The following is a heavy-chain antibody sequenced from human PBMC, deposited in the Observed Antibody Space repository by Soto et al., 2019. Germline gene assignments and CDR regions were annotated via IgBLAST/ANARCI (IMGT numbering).Heavy chain of an antibody. CDR2: IYPGDSDT. CDR3: TTTTSNSTPAVFDV. V-gene: IGHV5-51*01. D-gene: IGHD6-6*01. J-gene: IGHJ3*01. CDR1: GYIFTSSW. Sequence: GESLKISCKGSGYIFTSSWIGWVRQMPGKGLEWMGIIYPGDSDTRYSPSFQGQVTFSVEKSINSAYVQWNTLRASDTAMYYCTTTTSNSTPAVFDVWGQGTMVTVSS.